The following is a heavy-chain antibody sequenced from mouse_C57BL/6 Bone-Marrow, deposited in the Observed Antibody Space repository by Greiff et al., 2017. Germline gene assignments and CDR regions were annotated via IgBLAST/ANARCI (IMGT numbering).Heavy chain of an antibody. V-gene: IGHV5-17*01. D-gene: IGHD3-3*01. CDR1: GFTFSDYG. CDR2: ISSGSSTI. CDR3: ARGPGLYFDY. Sequence: EVMLVESGGGLVKPGGSLKLSCAASGFTFSDYGMHWVRQAPEKGLEWVAYISSGSSTIYYADTVKGRFTISRDNAKNTLFLQMTSLRSEDTAMYYCARGPGLYFDYWGQGTTLTVSS. J-gene: IGHJ2*01.